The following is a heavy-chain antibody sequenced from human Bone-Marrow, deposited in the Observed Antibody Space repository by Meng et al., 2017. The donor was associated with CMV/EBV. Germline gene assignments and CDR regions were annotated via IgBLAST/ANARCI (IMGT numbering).Heavy chain of an antibody. CDR1: GGSFSGYY. J-gene: IGHJ3*02. Sequence: GSLRLSCAVYGGSFSGYYWSWIRQPPGKGLEWIGEINHSGSTNYNPSLKSRVTISVDTSKNQFSLKLSSVTAADTAVYYCARLHAFDIWGQGKMVTVSS. V-gene: IGHV4-34*01. CDR3: ARLHAFDI. CDR2: INHSGST.